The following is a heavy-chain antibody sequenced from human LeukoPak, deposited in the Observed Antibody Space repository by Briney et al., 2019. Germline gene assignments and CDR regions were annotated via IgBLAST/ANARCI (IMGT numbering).Heavy chain of an antibody. CDR1: GGSFSDYY. V-gene: IGHV4-34*01. CDR2: IKYSGST. CDR3: ARDYGDSLNWFDP. J-gene: IGHJ5*02. D-gene: IGHD4-17*01. Sequence: SETLSLTCAVYGGSFSDYYWSWIRQTPGEGLQWIGGIKYSGSTDYNPSLESRVTMSIDTSKNQFSLQLSSVTAADTAVYYCARDYGDSLNWFDPWGQGTLVTVSS.